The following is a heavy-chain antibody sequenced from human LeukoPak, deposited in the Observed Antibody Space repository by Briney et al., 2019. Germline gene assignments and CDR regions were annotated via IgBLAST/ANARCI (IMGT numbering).Heavy chain of an antibody. J-gene: IGHJ6*03. D-gene: IGHD4-17*01. Sequence: ASVKVSCKASGYTFTTYGISWVRQAPGQGLEWMGWINPNSGGTNYAQKFQGRVTMTRDTSISTAYMELSRLRSDDTAVYYCARDRTVYYMDVWGRGTTVTVSS. CDR3: ARDRTVYYMDV. V-gene: IGHV1-2*02. CDR2: INPNSGGT. CDR1: GYTFTTYG.